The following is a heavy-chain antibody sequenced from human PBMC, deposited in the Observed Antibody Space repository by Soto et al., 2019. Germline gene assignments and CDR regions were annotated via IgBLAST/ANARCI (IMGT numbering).Heavy chain of an antibody. CDR2: IYYSGST. Sequence: SETLSLTCTVSGGSISSYYWSWIRQPPGKGLEWIGYIYYSGSTNYNPSLKSRVTISVDTSKNQFSLKLSSVTAADTAVYYCARDYGREQYYDSSGYWYYFDYWGQGTLVTVS. CDR3: ARDYGREQYYDSSGYWYYFDY. CDR1: GGSISSYY. D-gene: IGHD3-22*01. J-gene: IGHJ4*02. V-gene: IGHV4-59*01.